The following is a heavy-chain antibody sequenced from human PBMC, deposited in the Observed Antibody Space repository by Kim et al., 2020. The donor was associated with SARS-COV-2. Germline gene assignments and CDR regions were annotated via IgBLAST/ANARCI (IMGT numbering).Heavy chain of an antibody. J-gene: IGHJ4*02. CDR3: ARDSDYGDYFDY. V-gene: IGHV3-48*02. Sequence: YYADSVKGRFTISRDNAKNSLYLQMNSLRDEDTAVYYCARDSDYGDYFDYWGQGTLVTVSS. D-gene: IGHD4-17*01.